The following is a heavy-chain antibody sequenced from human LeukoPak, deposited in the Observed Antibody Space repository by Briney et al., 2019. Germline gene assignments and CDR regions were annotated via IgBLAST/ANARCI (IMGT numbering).Heavy chain of an antibody. V-gene: IGHV3-48*04. J-gene: IGHJ4*02. CDR2: ISSSGSTN. Sequence: PGGSLRLSCAASGFTFSSYSMTWVRQAPGKGLEWVSYISSSGSTNYYADSVKGRFTISRDNTKNSLYLQMNSLRAEDTAVYYCARRGGSYGLFDYWGQGTLVTVSS. CDR3: ARRGGSYGLFDY. CDR1: GFTFSSYS. D-gene: IGHD1-26*01.